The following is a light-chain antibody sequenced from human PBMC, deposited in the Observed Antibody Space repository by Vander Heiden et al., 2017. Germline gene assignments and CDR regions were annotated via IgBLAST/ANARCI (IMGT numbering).Light chain of an antibody. CDR1: SSNLGAGH. V-gene: IGLV1-47*01. Sequence: QSILTQPPSASGTPGQRVTIYCSGSSSNLGAGHVNWYQQLPGAAPKVLIYGTSQRPSGVADRFSGSKSGTSATLAISGLRSDDEADYYCASWDDSLSVVLFGGGTRLTVL. CDR3: ASWDDSLSVVL. J-gene: IGLJ3*02. CDR2: GTS.